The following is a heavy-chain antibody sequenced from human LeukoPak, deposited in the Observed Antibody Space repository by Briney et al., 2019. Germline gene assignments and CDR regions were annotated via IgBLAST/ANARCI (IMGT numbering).Heavy chain of an antibody. J-gene: IGHJ3*02. CDR1: GGSFSGYY. D-gene: IGHD1-26*01. CDR2: INHSGST. V-gene: IGHV4-34*01. Sequence: PSETLSLTCAVYGGSFSGYYWSWIRQPPGKGLEWIGEINHSGSTNYNPSLKSRVTILVDTSKNQFSLKLSSVTAADTAVYYRARGRRGSYSPGAFDIWGQGTMVTVSS. CDR3: ARGRRGSYSPGAFDI.